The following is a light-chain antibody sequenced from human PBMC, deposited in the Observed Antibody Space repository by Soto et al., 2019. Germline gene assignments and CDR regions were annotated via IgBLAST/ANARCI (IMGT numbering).Light chain of an antibody. CDR3: YSYAGRNIWV. Sequence: QCALAQPPSACGSPGQSVTISCTRSGSDIGAYNFVSWYQQHPGKAPKLMIFGVTERPSGVPDRFSGSKSGNTASLTVSGLQADDEAVYYCYSYAGRNIWVFGGGTKLTVL. CDR1: GSDIGAYNF. CDR2: GVT. V-gene: IGLV2-8*01. J-gene: IGLJ3*02.